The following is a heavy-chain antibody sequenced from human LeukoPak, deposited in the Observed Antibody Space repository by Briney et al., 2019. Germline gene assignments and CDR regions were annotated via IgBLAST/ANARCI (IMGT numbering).Heavy chain of an antibody. CDR1: GYTFTSYG. D-gene: IGHD6-19*01. J-gene: IGHJ4*02. CDR3: ARAGYSSGWQLGGNY. Sequence: GASVKVSCKASGYTFTSYGISWVRQAPGQGLEWMGWISAYNGNTNYAQKLQGRVTMTTDTSTSTANMELRSLRSDDTAVYYCARAGYSSGWQLGGNYWGQGTLVTVSS. CDR2: ISAYNGNT. V-gene: IGHV1-18*01.